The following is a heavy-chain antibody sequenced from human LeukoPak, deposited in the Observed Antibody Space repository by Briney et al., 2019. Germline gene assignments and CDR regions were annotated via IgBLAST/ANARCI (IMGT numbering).Heavy chain of an antibody. V-gene: IGHV1-3*01. D-gene: IGHD3-3*01. J-gene: IGHJ6*02. CDR2: INAGNGNT. CDR1: GYTFTSYA. Sequence: GASVKVSCKASGYTFTSYAMHWVRQAPGQRLEWMGWINAGNGNTKYSQKFQGRVTITRDTSASTAYMELSSLRSEDTAVYYCARDVLINDYDFWSGYFNYYYYYYYGMDVWGQGTTVTVSS. CDR3: ARDVLINDYDFWSGYFNYYYYYYYGMDV.